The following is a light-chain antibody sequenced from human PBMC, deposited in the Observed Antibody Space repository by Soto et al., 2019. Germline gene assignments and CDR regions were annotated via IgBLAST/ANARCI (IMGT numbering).Light chain of an antibody. CDR3: QQYNNWPRT. V-gene: IGKV3-15*01. CDR2: GAS. Sequence: EIVMTQSPATLSVSPGERVTLSCRARQSVSSNLAWYQQKPGQAPRLLIYGASTRATGIPARFSGSGSGTEFTLTISSLQSEDFAVYYWQQYNNWPRTFGGGTKVEIK. J-gene: IGKJ4*01. CDR1: QSVSSN.